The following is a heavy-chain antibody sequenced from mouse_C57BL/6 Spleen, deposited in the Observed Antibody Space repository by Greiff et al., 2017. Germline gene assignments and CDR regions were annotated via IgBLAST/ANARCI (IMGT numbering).Heavy chain of an antibody. CDR3: ARNFYYGSSFYAMDY. D-gene: IGHD1-1*01. V-gene: IGHV1-22*01. CDR1: GYTFTDYN. Sequence: EVQLQQSGPELVKPGASVKMSCTASGYTFTDYNMHWVKQSHGQSLEWIGYINPNNGGTSYNPKFKGKATLTVNKSSSTAYMELRSLTSGDSAVEDCARNFYYGSSFYAMDYWGQGTSVTVSS. CDR2: INPNNGGT. J-gene: IGHJ4*01.